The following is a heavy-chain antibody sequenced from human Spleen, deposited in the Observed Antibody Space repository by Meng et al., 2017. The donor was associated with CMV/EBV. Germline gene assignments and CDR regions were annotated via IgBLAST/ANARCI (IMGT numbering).Heavy chain of an antibody. CDR1: GYTFTGYQ. CDR2: INPNRGVT. CDR3: VRDRVYGYSTTSMYFDY. J-gene: IGHJ4*02. D-gene: IGHD6-13*01. V-gene: IGHV1-2*02. Sequence: ASVKVSCKASGYTFTGYQIHWVRQAPGQGLEWMGLINPNRGVTAYVQKFQGRVTMTRDTSTSTAHMVLRSLRSDDTAVYYCVRDRVYGYSTTSMYFDYWGQGTLVTVSS.